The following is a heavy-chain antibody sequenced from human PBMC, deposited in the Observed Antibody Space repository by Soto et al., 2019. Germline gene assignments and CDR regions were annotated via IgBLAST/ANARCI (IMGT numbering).Heavy chain of an antibody. J-gene: IGHJ4*02. CDR3: ASTAHSSGWYSGGFDY. V-gene: IGHV4-34*01. CDR2: IYHSGST. D-gene: IGHD6-19*01. CDR1: GGSFSGYY. Sequence: SETLSLTCAVSGGSFSGYYWSWIRQPPGKGLEWIGDIYHSGSTNYNPSLKSRVTISVDTSKNQFSLKLSSVTAADTAVYYCASTAHSSGWYSGGFDYWGQGTLVTVSS.